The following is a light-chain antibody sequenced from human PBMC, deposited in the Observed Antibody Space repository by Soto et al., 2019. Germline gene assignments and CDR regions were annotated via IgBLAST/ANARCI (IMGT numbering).Light chain of an antibody. Sequence: EIVLTQSPGTLSLSPGVRATLSCRASQSVSSTYLAWYQQKPGQAPRLLIYGASSRATGIPDRFSGSGSGTDFTLTITRLEPEDFAVYYCQQYGNSQWTFGQGTKVEIK. V-gene: IGKV3-20*01. CDR1: QSVSSTY. J-gene: IGKJ1*01. CDR2: GAS. CDR3: QQYGNSQWT.